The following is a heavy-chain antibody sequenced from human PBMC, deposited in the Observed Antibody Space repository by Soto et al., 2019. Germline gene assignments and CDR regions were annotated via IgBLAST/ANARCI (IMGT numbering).Heavy chain of an antibody. CDR1: VGSISSGGYS. Sequence: SETLSLTCAVSVGSISSGGYSWSWIRQPPGKGLEWIGYIYHSGSTYYNPSLKSRVTISVDRSKNQFSLKLSSVTAADTAVYYCAGQWIQLWAYFDYWGQGTLVTVSS. D-gene: IGHD5-18*01. CDR3: AGQWIQLWAYFDY. J-gene: IGHJ4*02. CDR2: IYHSGST. V-gene: IGHV4-30-2*01.